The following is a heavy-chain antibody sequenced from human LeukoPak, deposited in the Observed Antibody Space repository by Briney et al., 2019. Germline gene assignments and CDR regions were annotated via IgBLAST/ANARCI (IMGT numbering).Heavy chain of an antibody. CDR3: AKLPGP. Sequence: PSETLSLTCIVSGGSVYSGTYYWSWVRQPPGKGLEWIGSIHHGGSTYYNPSLKSRVTISVDTSKNQFSLKLSSVTAADTAVYYCAKLPGPWGQGTLVTVSS. CDR2: IHHGGST. V-gene: IGHV4-39*01. J-gene: IGHJ5*02. CDR1: GGSVYSGTYY.